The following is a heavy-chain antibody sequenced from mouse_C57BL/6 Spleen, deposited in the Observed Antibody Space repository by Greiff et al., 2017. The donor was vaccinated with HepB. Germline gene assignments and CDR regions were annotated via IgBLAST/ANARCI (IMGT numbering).Heavy chain of an antibody. CDR1: GYAFSSSW. V-gene: IGHV1-82*01. CDR2: IYPGDGDT. J-gene: IGHJ2*01. CDR3: ARGPYYYGSRNFDY. Sequence: QVQLQQSGPELVKPGASVKISCKASGYAFSSSWMNWVKQRPGKGLEWIGRIYPGDGDTNYNGKFKGKATLTADKSSSTAYMQLSSLTSEDSAVYFCARGPYYYGSRNFDYWGQGTTLTVSS. D-gene: IGHD1-1*01.